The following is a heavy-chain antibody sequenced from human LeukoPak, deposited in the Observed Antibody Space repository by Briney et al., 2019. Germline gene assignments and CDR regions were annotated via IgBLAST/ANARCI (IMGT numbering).Heavy chain of an antibody. D-gene: IGHD3-10*01. CDR1: GGSIISYY. CDR2: IYYSGST. V-gene: IGHV4-59*08. CDR3: ATSSGSDAFDI. Sequence: SETLSLTCTVSGGSIISYYWSWVRQPPGKGLEGIGYIYYSGSTNYNPSLTSRVTISVDTSKNQFSPKLSSVTAADTAVYYCATSSGSDAFDIWGQGTMVTVSS. J-gene: IGHJ3*02.